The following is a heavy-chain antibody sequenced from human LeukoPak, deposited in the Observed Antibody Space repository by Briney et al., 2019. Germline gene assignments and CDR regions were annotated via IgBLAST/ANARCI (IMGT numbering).Heavy chain of an antibody. J-gene: IGHJ4*02. CDR1: GYTFTSYG. Sequence: VASVKVSCKASGYTFTSYGISWVRQAPGQGLEWMGWISAYNGNTNYAQKLQGRVTMTTDTSTSTAYMELRSLRSDDTAVYYCARVTGEDYYDSSGYYFIFNYWGQGTLVAVSS. CDR2: ISAYNGNT. V-gene: IGHV1-18*01. D-gene: IGHD3-22*01. CDR3: ARVTGEDYYDSSGYYFIFNY.